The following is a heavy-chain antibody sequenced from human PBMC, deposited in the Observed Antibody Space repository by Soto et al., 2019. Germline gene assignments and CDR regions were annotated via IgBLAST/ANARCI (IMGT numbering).Heavy chain of an antibody. Sequence: SETLSLTCTVSGGSINNHYWSWIRQPPGQGLEWIGYIYYSGSTNYNPSLNSRATMSVDTSKNQFSLKLSSLTAADTAIYYCARANWFFDYWGQGTLVTVSS. J-gene: IGHJ4*02. CDR2: IYYSGST. CDR3: ARANWFFDY. D-gene: IGHD7-27*01. V-gene: IGHV4-59*11. CDR1: GGSINNHY.